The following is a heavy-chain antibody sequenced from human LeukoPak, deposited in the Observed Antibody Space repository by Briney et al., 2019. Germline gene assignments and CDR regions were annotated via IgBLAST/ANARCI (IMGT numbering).Heavy chain of an antibody. Sequence: PGGSLRLSCAASGFTFSSYSMNWVRQAPGKGLEWVPSTSSSSRYTYYADSVKGRFTISRDNAKNSLYLQMKRLRAEDTAVYYCARAAVVAMQYNWFDPWGQGTLVTVSS. J-gene: IGHJ5*02. CDR3: ARAAVVAMQYNWFDP. D-gene: IGHD2-15*01. CDR1: GFTFSSYS. CDR2: TSSSSRYT. V-gene: IGHV3-21*01.